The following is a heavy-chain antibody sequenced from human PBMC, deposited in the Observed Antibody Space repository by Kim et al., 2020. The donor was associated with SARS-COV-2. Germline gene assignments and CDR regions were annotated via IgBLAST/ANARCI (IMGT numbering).Heavy chain of an antibody. CDR2: INHSGST. J-gene: IGHJ6*02. Sequence: SETLSLTCAVYGGSFSGYYWSWIRQPPGKGLEWIGEINHSGSTNYNPSLKSRVTISVDTSKNQFSLKLSSVTAADTAVYYCARVHPYPYYYGMDVWGQGTTVTVSS. V-gene: IGHV4-34*01. CDR3: ARVHPYPYYYGMDV. D-gene: IGHD2-2*01. CDR1: GGSFSGYY.